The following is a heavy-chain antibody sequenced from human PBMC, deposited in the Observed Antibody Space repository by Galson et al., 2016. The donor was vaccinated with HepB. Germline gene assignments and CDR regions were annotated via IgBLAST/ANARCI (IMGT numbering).Heavy chain of an antibody. CDR2: INSDGTIS. J-gene: IGHJ5*01. D-gene: IGHD1-1*01. V-gene: IGHV3-74*01. CDR1: GFAFSSHW. Sequence: SLRLSCAASGFAFSSHWMHWVRQDLGKGLVWVSRINSDGTISNYADSVKGRFTISRDNAKNTLYLQMNSLRAKDTAVYFCVRYHSMVPTTAYNWFDPWGRGTLVTVSS. CDR3: VRYHSMVPTTAYNWFDP.